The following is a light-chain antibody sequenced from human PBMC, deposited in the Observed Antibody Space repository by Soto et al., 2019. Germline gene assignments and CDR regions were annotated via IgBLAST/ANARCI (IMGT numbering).Light chain of an antibody. J-gene: IGKJ5*01. Sequence: EIVLTQSPGTLSLSPGERASLSCRASQSVSSSYLAWYQQKPGQAPRLLIYGASSRATGIPDRFSGSGSGKDFTLTISRLEPEDYAVYHCQQYGNSPLTFGQGTRLEIK. CDR1: QSVSSSY. V-gene: IGKV3-20*01. CDR2: GAS. CDR3: QQYGNSPLT.